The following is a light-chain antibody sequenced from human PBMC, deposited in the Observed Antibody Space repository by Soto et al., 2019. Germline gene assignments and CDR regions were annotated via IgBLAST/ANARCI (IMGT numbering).Light chain of an antibody. CDR3: QQYNNCPPCT. Sequence: EIVMTQSPATLSVSPGERATLSCRASQSVSSNLAWYQQKPGQAPRLLIYGASTRATGIPARFSGSGSGTEFTLTISRLQSEDFAVYYCQQYNNCPPCTFGQGTRLEIK. CDR1: QSVSSN. J-gene: IGKJ5*01. CDR2: GAS. V-gene: IGKV3-15*01.